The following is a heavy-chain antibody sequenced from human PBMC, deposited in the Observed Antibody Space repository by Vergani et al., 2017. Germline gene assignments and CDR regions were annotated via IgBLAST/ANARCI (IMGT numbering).Heavy chain of an antibody. CDR1: GGTFSSYA. Sequence: QVQLVQSGAEVKKPGSSVKVSCKASGGTFSSYAISWVRQAPGRGLEWMGGIIPIFGTANYAQKFQGRVTITADESTSTAYMELSSLRSEDTAVYYCARGDGDIVATIPSRGNYYYYYMDVWGKGTTVTVSS. CDR2: IIPIFGTA. V-gene: IGHV1-69*12. J-gene: IGHJ6*03. D-gene: IGHD5-12*01. CDR3: ARGDGDIVATIPSRGNYYYYYMDV.